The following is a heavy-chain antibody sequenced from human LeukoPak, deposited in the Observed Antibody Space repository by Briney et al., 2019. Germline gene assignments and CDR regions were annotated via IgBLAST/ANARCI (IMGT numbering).Heavy chain of an antibody. CDR3: ARDPYHYGSGSYNRAPYYYYGMDV. CDR2: INPSGGST. Sequence: ASVKVFCKASGYTFTSYYMHWVRQAPGQGLEWMGIINPSGGSTSYAQKFQGRVTMTRDTSTSTVYMELSSLRSEDTAVYYCARDPYHYGSGSYNRAPYYYYGMDVWGQGTTVTVSS. V-gene: IGHV1-46*01. D-gene: IGHD3-10*01. CDR1: GYTFTSYY. J-gene: IGHJ6*02.